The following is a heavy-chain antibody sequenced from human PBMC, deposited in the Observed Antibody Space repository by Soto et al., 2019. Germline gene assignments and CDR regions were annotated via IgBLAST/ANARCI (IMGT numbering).Heavy chain of an antibody. CDR2: ISAYNGNT. CDR1: GYTFTSYG. CDR3: ARLAYCSSTSCYAVDP. D-gene: IGHD2-2*01. Sequence: ASVKVSCKDCGYTFTSYGISWVRQAPGQGLEWMGWISAYNGNTNYAQKLQGRVTMTTDTSTSTAYMELRSLRSDDTAVYYCARLAYCSSTSCYAVDPWGQGTLVTVSS. J-gene: IGHJ5*02. V-gene: IGHV1-18*04.